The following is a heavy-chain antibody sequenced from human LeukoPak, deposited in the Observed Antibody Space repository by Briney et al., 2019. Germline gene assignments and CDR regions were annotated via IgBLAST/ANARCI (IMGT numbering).Heavy chain of an antibody. Sequence: PSETLSLTCTVSGGSISSYYWSWIRQPAGKGLEWIGRIYTSGSTNYNPSLKSRVTMSVDTSKNQFSLKLSSVTAADTAVYYCARDCSSTSCYVTQTADAFDIWGQGTMVTVSS. J-gene: IGHJ3*02. CDR3: ARDCSSTSCYVTQTADAFDI. D-gene: IGHD2-2*01. V-gene: IGHV4-4*07. CDR2: IYTSGST. CDR1: GGSISSYY.